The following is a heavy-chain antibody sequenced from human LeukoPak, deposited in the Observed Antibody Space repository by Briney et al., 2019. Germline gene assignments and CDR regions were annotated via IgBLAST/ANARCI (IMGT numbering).Heavy chain of an antibody. CDR3: ANSNWLDP. V-gene: IGHV3-23*01. J-gene: IGHJ5*02. CDR1: GFTFSSYA. CDR2: ISGSGAGT. Sequence: GGSLRLSCAASGFTFSSYAMSWVRQAPGKGLEWVSSISGSGAGTKYADSVKGRFNISRDNPKNTLYLQMNSLRAEDTAVYYCANSNWLDPWGQGTLVTVSS.